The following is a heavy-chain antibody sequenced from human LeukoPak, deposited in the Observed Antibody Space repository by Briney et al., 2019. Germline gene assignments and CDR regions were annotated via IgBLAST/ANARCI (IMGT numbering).Heavy chain of an antibody. CDR2: INPSGGST. V-gene: IGHV1-46*01. Sequence: ASVKVSCKASGYTFTSYYMHWVRQAPGQGLEWMGIINPSGGSTSYAQKFQGRVTMTRDTSTSTVYMELSSLRSEDTAVYYCARALISYSGYGGFDYWGQGTLVTVSS. CDR1: GYTFTSYY. J-gene: IGHJ4*02. CDR3: ARALISYSGYGGFDY. D-gene: IGHD5-12*01.